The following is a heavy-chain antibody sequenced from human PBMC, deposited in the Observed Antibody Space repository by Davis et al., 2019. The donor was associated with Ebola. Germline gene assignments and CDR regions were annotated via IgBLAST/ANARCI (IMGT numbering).Heavy chain of an antibody. CDR3: EAGMDV. D-gene: IGHD6-19*01. J-gene: IGHJ6*02. V-gene: IGHV3-11*01. CDR2: IGSSGSPI. CDR1: GFTFTSYY. Sequence: GESLKISCAASGFTFTSYYMNWIRQPPGKGLEWLSYIGSSGSPIYYADSVKGRFTIPRDNAKNSLYLQMNSLRADDTAVYYCEAGMDVWGQGTTVIVSS.